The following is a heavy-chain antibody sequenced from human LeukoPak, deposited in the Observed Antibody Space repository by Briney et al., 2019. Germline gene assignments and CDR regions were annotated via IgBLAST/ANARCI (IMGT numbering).Heavy chain of an antibody. CDR2: IWYDGSNK. Sequence: GRSLRLSCAASGFTFSSYGMHWVRQAPGKGLEWVAVIWYDGSNKYYADSVKGRFTISRDNSKNTLYLQMNSLRAEDTAVYYCAKLATWPGEFDYWGQGTLVTVSS. J-gene: IGHJ4*02. CDR1: GFTFSSYG. D-gene: IGHD5-12*01. CDR3: AKLATWPGEFDY. V-gene: IGHV3-33*06.